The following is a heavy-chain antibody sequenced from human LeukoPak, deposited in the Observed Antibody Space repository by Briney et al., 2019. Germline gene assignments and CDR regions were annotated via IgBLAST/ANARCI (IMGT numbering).Heavy chain of an antibody. V-gene: IGHV3-49*03. D-gene: IGHD2-21*01. CDR2: IRGPRYSGTP. CDR3: SRGDSPVIGPRLAYFDH. J-gene: IGHJ4*02. Sequence: PGGSLRLSCSTSGFPFGDYSISWFRLAPGLGLEWVGFIRGPRYSGTPQYAASVEGRFTISRDDSNSIAYLQMSSVKAEDTGIYYCSRGDSPVIGPRLAYFDHWGQGTPVTVSS. CDR1: GFPFGDYS.